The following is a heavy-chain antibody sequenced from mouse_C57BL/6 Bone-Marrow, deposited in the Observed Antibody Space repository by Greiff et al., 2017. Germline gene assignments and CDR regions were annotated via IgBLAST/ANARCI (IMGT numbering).Heavy chain of an antibody. Sequence: VKLQQPGAELVKPGASVKMSCKASGYTFTSYWITWVKQRPGQGLEWIGDIYPGSGSTNYNEKFKSKATLTVDKSSSTAYMQLSSLTSEDPAVYYCARSLGTTVVAPYAMRYWGQGTSVTVSS. J-gene: IGHJ4*01. D-gene: IGHD1-1*01. CDR1: GYTFTSYW. CDR2: IYPGSGST. CDR3: ARSLGTTVVAPYAMRY. V-gene: IGHV1-55*01.